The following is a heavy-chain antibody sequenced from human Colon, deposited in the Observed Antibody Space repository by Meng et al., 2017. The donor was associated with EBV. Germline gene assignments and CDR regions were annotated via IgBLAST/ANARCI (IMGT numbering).Heavy chain of an antibody. CDR2: ININTGNP. Sequence: HVQSVHAGCEVKKTGDSVKVSCQAAGYTLTSSSMNWVRHAPGKGLEWMGWININTGNPTYAQGFTGRFVFSLDTSVSTAYLQIDSLKADDTAVYYCARGNGWRFDYWGQGTLVTVSS. CDR1: GYTLTSSS. V-gene: IGHV7-4-1*01. J-gene: IGHJ4*02. CDR3: ARGNGWRFDY. D-gene: IGHD6-19*01.